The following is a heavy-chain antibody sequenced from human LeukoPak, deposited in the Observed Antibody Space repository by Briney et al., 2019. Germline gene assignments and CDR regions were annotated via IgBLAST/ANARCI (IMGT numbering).Heavy chain of an antibody. CDR3: ARDHWLFSSKTWYYYGMDV. CDR2: IDPSGSA. V-gene: IGHV4-59*01. J-gene: IGHJ6*02. D-gene: IGHD3-9*01. Sequence: SETLSLTCVVSGGYISPYYWSWLRQSPGKGLEWIGYIDPSGSASYNPSLKSRVTIFVDTSKNLFSLILTSVSASDTAIYYCARDHWLFSSKTWYYYGMDVWGQGTTVTVSS. CDR1: GGYISPYY.